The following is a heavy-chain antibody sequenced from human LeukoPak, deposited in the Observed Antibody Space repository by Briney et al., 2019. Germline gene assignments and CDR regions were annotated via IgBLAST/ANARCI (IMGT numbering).Heavy chain of an antibody. D-gene: IGHD4/OR15-4a*01. J-gene: IGHJ2*01. CDR2: IIPIFGTA. CDR3: ARAPSRRASHWYFDL. V-gene: IGHV1-69*01. CDR1: GGTFSSYA. Sequence: SVEVSCKASGGTFSSYAISWVRQAPGQGVEWMGGIIPIFGTANYAQKFQGRVTITADESTSTAYTGLSSLRSEDTAVYYCARAPSRRASHWYFDLWGRGTLVTVSS.